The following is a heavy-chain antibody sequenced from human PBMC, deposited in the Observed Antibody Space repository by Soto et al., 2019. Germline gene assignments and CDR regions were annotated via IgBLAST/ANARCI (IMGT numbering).Heavy chain of an antibody. Sequence: PSQTLSLTCTASGGSISSGGYYWSWIRQHPGKGLEWIGYIYYSGSTYYNPSLKSRVTISVDTSKNQFSLKLSSVTAADTAVYYCARGTAPDWNYDYWGQGTLVTVSS. D-gene: IGHD1-7*01. V-gene: IGHV4-31*03. J-gene: IGHJ4*02. CDR1: GGSISSGGYY. CDR2: IYYSGST. CDR3: ARGTAPDWNYDY.